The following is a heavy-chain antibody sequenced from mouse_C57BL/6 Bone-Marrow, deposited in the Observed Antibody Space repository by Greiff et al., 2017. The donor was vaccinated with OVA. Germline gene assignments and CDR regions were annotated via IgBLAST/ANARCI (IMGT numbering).Heavy chain of an antibody. Sequence: QVQLQQPGAELVKPGASVKLSCKASGYTFTSYWMHWVKQRPGQGLEWIGMIHPNSGSTKYNEKFKSKATLTVDKSSSTAYMQLSSLTSEDSAVYYCASPYYYGSLDYWGQGTTLTVSS. CDR3: ASPYYYGSLDY. D-gene: IGHD1-1*01. V-gene: IGHV1-64*01. CDR1: GYTFTSYW. J-gene: IGHJ2*01. CDR2: IHPNSGST.